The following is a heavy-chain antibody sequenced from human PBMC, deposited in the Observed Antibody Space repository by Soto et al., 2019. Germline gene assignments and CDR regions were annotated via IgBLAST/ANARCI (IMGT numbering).Heavy chain of an antibody. Sequence: GGSLRLSXAASGFTFSSYGMHWVRQAPGKGLEWVAVISYDGSNKYYADSVKGRFTISRDNSKNTLYLQMNSLRAEDTAVYYCAKDKSVTTDPAYYYYYGMDVWGQGTTVTVSS. D-gene: IGHD4-17*01. V-gene: IGHV3-30*18. CDR2: ISYDGSNK. CDR1: GFTFSSYG. J-gene: IGHJ6*02. CDR3: AKDKSVTTDPAYYYYYGMDV.